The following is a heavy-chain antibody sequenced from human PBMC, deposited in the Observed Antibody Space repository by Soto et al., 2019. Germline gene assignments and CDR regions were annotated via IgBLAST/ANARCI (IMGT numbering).Heavy chain of an antibody. V-gene: IGHV1-18*04. CDR2: ISGKNGNT. D-gene: IGHD2-15*01. CDR1: GYTFISHG. CDR3: AGVSSSIVVVPDYGMDV. J-gene: IGHJ6*02. Sequence: QVQLVQSGVEVKKPGASVKVSCKASGYTFISHGISWVRQAPGQGLEWMGWISGKNGNTNYAQKLQGRVTLTTDTTTSTAYMELRSVRADDTDVYYCAGVSSSIVVVPDYGMDVWGQGTTVTVSS.